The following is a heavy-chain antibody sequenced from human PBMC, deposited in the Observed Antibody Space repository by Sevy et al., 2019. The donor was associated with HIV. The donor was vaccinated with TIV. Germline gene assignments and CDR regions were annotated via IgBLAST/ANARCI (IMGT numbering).Heavy chain of an antibody. CDR2: IGGTGGNT. CDR1: GFTFTDYV. D-gene: IGHD3-9*01. V-gene: IGHV3-23*01. Sequence: GGSLRLSCTASGFTFTDYVMNWVRQAPGRGLEWVSSIGGTGGNTHYADSGKGRFTISRDNSKKTLYLQMNSLRAEDTAGYYCATDRISDWFFDSWGQGTLVTVSS. CDR3: ATDRISDWFFDS. J-gene: IGHJ4*02.